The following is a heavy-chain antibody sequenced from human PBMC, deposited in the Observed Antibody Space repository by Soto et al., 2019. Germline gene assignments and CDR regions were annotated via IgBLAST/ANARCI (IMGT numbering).Heavy chain of an antibody. CDR2: IWYDGSRT. CDR3: AREQIGVAGSTYDY. CDR1: GFTFSTYG. V-gene: IGHV3-33*01. Sequence: QVQLVESGGGVVQPRTSLRLSCAASGFTFSTYGMHWVRQAPGKGLDWVALIWYDGSRTHYAESVKGRFTISRDNSKNTLLLQMNSLRVEDTAVYYCAREQIGVAGSTYDYWSQGTLVTVSS. D-gene: IGHD6-19*01. J-gene: IGHJ4*02.